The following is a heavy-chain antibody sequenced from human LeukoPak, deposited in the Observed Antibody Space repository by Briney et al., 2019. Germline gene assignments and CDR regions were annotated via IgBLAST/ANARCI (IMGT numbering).Heavy chain of an antibody. CDR3: ARGTGTSYPF. J-gene: IGHJ4*02. Sequence: SETLSLTCAVSGGSISSGGYSWSWIRQPPGKGLEWIGYIYSSGSASYNPSLKSRVTISKDTSKNQFSLKVNSVTAADTAVYYCARGTGTSYPFWGQGALVTVSS. CDR1: GGSISSGGYS. CDR2: IYSSGSA. D-gene: IGHD4-17*01. V-gene: IGHV4-31*11.